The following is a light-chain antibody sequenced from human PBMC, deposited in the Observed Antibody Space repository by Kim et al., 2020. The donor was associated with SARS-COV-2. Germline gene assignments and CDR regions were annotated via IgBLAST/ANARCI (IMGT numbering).Light chain of an antibody. Sequence: GQSITISCTGTSSDVSGCNYVSWYQQHPGKAPKLVIYDVTKRPSGVSARFSGSMSGNTASLAISGLQAEDEADYFCSSDTSSNTLVFGGGTQLTVL. CDR3: SSDTSSNTLV. J-gene: IGLJ2*01. V-gene: IGLV2-14*04. CDR2: DVT. CDR1: SSDVSGCNY.